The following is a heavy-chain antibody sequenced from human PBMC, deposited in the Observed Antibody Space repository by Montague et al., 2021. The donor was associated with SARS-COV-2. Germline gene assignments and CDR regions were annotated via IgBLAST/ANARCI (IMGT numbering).Heavy chain of an antibody. J-gene: IGHJ3*02. D-gene: IGHD2-21*01. CDR3: ARHVPIDLSLENAFDI. CDR1: GGSISSSSYY. Sequence: SETLSLTCTVSGGSISSSSYYWGWIRQPPGKGLEWIGSIYYSGSTYYNPSLKSRVTISVDTSKNQFSLKLSSVTAADTAVYHCARHVPIDLSLENAFDIWGQGTMVTVSS. V-gene: IGHV4-39*01. CDR2: IYYSGST.